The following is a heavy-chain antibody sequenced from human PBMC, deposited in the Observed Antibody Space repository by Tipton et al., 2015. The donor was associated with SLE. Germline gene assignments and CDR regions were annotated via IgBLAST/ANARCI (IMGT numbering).Heavy chain of an antibody. CDR3: ARISYVDMGP. CDR2: INHSGNS. J-gene: IGHJ5*02. V-gene: IGHV4-39*07. Sequence: LRLSCTVSGGSISSSGYYWAWIRQPPGKGLEWIGEINHSGNSNSNPPLKSRVTMSVDTSKNQFSLNLTSVTAADTAVYYCARISYVDMGPWGQGTLVTVSS. CDR1: GGSISSSGYY. D-gene: IGHD3-10*02.